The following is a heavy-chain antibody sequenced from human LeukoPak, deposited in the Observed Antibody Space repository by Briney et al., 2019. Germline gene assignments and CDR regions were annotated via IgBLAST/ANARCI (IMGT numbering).Heavy chain of an antibody. CDR1: GFTFSSYS. CDR3: ARDGSNGWYSGFDY. D-gene: IGHD6-19*01. CDR2: ISSSSSYI. V-gene: IGHV3-21*01. J-gene: IGHJ4*02. Sequence: GGSLRLSCAASGFTFSSYSTNWVRQAPGKGLEWVSSISSSSSYIYYADSVKGRFTISRDNAKNSLYLQMNSLRAEDTAVYYCARDGSNGWYSGFDYWGQGTLVTVSS.